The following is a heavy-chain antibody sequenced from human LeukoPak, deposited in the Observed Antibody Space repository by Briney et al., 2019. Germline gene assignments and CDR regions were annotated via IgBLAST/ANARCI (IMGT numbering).Heavy chain of an antibody. CDR3: AAARGVITTFDY. CDR2: ITPFNGNT. J-gene: IGHJ4*02. V-gene: IGHV1-45*02. D-gene: IGHD3-10*01. Sequence: ASVKVSCKASGYTFTYRYLHWVRQAPGQALEWMGWITPFNGNTNYARKFQDRVTITRDRSMSTAYMELSSLRSEDTAMYYCAAARGVITTFDYWGQGTLVTVSS. CDR1: GYTFTYRY.